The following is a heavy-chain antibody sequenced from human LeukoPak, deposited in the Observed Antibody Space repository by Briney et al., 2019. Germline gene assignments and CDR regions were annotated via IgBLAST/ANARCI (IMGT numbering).Heavy chain of an antibody. J-gene: IGHJ4*02. CDR3: ARPDYYDSGGYYY. CDR1: GFTFSDYY. CDR2: ISSTGVYT. D-gene: IGHD3-22*01. V-gene: IGHV3-11*06. Sequence: GGSLRLSCAASGFTFSDYYMTWIRQAPGKGLEWVSYISSTGVYTNYADSVKGRFTISRDNAKNTLYLQMNSLRAEDTAVYYCARPDYYDSGGYYYWGQGTLVTVSS.